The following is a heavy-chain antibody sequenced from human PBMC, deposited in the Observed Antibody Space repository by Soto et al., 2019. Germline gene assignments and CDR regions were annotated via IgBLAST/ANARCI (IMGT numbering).Heavy chain of an antibody. CDR2: MNHNSVGT. CDR3: AREPMVRAAHGFDI. V-gene: IGHV1-2*02. J-gene: IGHJ3*02. Sequence: QVQLVQSGAEVKKPGASVKVSCKASGYTFTGHYMHWVRQAPGQGLEWMGWMNHNSVGTNYAQKFQGRVTMSRDTYISTAYMELSRLRSDDTAVYYCAREPMVRAAHGFDIWGQGTMVTVSS. CDR1: GYTFTGHY. D-gene: IGHD3-10*01.